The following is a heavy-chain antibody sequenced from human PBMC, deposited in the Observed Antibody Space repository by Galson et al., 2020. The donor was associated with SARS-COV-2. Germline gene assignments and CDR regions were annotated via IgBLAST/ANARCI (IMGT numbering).Heavy chain of an antibody. CDR3: ARDLYGDFILGFDYGMDV. D-gene: IGHD4-17*01. CDR1: GFTFSSYE. CDR2: ISRSGATT. J-gene: IGHJ6*02. V-gene: IGHV3-48*03. Sequence: GESLKISCAASGFTFSSYEINWVRQAPGKGLEWISYISRSGATTPYADSVKGRFTVFRDNSKNLLFLHMNNLRAEDTAIYYCARDLYGDFILGFDYGMDVWGQATTVTVSS.